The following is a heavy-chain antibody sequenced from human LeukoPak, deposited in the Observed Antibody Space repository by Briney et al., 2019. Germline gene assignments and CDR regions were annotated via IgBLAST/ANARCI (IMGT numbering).Heavy chain of an antibody. CDR2: ISGSGGST. CDR3: APRDPGINEGAY. J-gene: IGHJ4*02. D-gene: IGHD1-1*01. CDR1: GFTFSSYA. V-gene: IGHV3-23*01. Sequence: GGSLRLSCAASGFTFSSYAMSWVRQAPGKGLEWDSAISGSGGSTYYADSVKGRFTISRDDSKNTLYLQMNSLRAEDTAVYYCAPRDPGINEGAYWGQGTLVTVSS.